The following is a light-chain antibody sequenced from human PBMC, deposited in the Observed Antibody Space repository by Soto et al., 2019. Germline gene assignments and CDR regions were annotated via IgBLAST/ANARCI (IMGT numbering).Light chain of an antibody. CDR1: TKEVFGYNY. CDR2: DVS. CDR3: SSYTTSNTRQIV. J-gene: IGLJ1*01. Sequence: APAQPASVSGAPGQAITISSTGNTKEVFGYNYVSWYQQHPGKAPKFMIYDVSNRPSGVSNRFSGSKSGNTASLTISGLQAEDEADYYCSSYTTSNTRQIVFGTGTKVTVL. V-gene: IGLV2-14*01.